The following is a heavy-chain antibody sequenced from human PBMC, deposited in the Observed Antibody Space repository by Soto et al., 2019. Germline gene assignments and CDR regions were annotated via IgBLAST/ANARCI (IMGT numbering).Heavy chain of an antibody. Sequence: PVTVSCNASGFNFTNSAVQWVRQARGQRLEWIGWIVVGSGKVNYAQTFQERVTITRDMSTSTTYMDLSSMRSKDKALYYCVADKGVVYYKDHDDGNDIRGQGTMVTVSS. CDR1: GFNFTNSA. D-gene: IGHD2-8*02. V-gene: IGHV1-58*01. CDR3: VADKGVVYYKDHDDGNDI. J-gene: IGHJ3*01. CDR2: IVVGSGKV.